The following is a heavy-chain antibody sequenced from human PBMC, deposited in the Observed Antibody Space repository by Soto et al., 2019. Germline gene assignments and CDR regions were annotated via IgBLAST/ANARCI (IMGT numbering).Heavy chain of an antibody. J-gene: IGHJ4*03. CDR1: GFAFNTYS. Sequence: QRLSCAASGFAFNTYSMHWVRQAPGRGLEWVAVISYDGSNKFYADSVKGRFTISRDNSKNTLNLEMNSLRGEDTAVYYRAKVSPKGYFFDFWGQGTLVTVSS. CDR3: AKVSPKGYFFDF. D-gene: IGHD1-26*01. V-gene: IGHV3-30-3*01. CDR2: ISYDGSNK.